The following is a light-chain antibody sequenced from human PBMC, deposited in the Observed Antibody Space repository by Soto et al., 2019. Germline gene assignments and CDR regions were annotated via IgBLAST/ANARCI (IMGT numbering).Light chain of an antibody. Sequence: GDRVTITCRASQSISSWLAWYQQKPGKAPKLLIYDASSLESGVPSRFRGSGSGTEFTLTISRLQPDDFETYYCQQYNSYSGTFGQGTKVDIK. J-gene: IGKJ1*01. CDR1: QSISSW. CDR2: DAS. CDR3: QQYNSYSGT. V-gene: IGKV1-5*01.